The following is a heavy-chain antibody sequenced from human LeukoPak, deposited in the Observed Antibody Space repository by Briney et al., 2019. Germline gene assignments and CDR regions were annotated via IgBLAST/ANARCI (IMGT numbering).Heavy chain of an antibody. D-gene: IGHD5-18*01. CDR2: IPYEVSNK. J-gene: IGHJ4*02. CDR3: EKGPGGHNDFRLGY. CDR1: VFSFSIHG. Sequence: PGGSLRLSCAASVFSFSIHGIHWVRQAPGKGREWGAFIPYEVSNKYYADSVKGRFTISTDNTKNMICLQVNSLRLEDTAVYYCEKGPGGHNDFRLGYWGQGTLVTVSS. V-gene: IGHV3-30*02.